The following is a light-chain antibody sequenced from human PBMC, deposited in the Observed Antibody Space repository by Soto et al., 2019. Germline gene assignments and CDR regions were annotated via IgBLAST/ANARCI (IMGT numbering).Light chain of an antibody. CDR1: QSFGSSY. Sequence: KQSPATLSLSQGERATLSCRASQSFGSSYLAWYQQKPGQAPRVLIYGTSSRATGIPDRFSGSGSGTDFTLTISRLEPEDFAVYYCQQYTTSSWTFGQGTKVDI. CDR3: QQYTTSSWT. J-gene: IGKJ1*01. CDR2: GTS. V-gene: IGKV3-20*01.